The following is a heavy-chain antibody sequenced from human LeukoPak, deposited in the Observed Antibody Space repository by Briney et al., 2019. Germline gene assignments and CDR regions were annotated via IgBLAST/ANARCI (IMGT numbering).Heavy chain of an antibody. J-gene: IGHJ5*02. CDR2: IYTSGST. V-gene: IGHV4-61*02. CDR1: GGSINSGRYY. CDR3: ARASTYDSSGYYQGEWFDP. D-gene: IGHD3-22*01. Sequence: PSQTLSLTCTVSGGSINSGRYYWSWIRQPAGKGLEWIGRIYTSGSTNYNPSLKSRVTISVDTSKNQFSLKLSSVTAADTAVYYCARASTYDSSGYYQGEWFDPWGQGTLVTVSS.